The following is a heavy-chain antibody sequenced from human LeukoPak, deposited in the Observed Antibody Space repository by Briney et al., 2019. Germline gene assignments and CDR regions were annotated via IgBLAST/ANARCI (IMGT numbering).Heavy chain of an antibody. Sequence: GASVKVSCKASGYTFTSYDINWVRQATGQGLEWMGWMNPNSGNTGYAQKLQGRVTMTRNTSISTAYMELSSLRSEDTAVYYCAKVLLIAVAGTEDAFDIWGQGTMVTVSS. J-gene: IGHJ3*02. CDR1: GYTFTSYD. V-gene: IGHV1-8*01. CDR3: AKVLLIAVAGTEDAFDI. D-gene: IGHD6-19*01. CDR2: MNPNSGNT.